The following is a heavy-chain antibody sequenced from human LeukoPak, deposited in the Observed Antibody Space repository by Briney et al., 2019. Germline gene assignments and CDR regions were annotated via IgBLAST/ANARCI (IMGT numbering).Heavy chain of an antibody. Sequence: GGSLRLSCAASGFTFSSYAMSWVRQAPGKGLEWVSAISGRGGSTYYADSVKGRFTISRDNSKNTLYLQMNSLRAEDTAVYYCAKSTMVRGVTDYWGQGTLVTVSS. CDR1: GFTFSSYA. CDR2: ISGRGGST. V-gene: IGHV3-23*01. D-gene: IGHD3-10*01. J-gene: IGHJ4*02. CDR3: AKSTMVRGVTDY.